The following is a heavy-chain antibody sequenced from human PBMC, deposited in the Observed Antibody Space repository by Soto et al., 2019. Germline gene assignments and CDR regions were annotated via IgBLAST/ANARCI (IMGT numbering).Heavy chain of an antibody. CDR2: IYWDDDK. CDR3: ARVLVVVANYGMDV. V-gene: IGHV2-5*02. J-gene: IGHJ6*02. D-gene: IGHD2-15*01. CDR1: GFSLSTSGVG. Sequence: QITLKESGPTLMKPTQTLTLTCTFSGFSLSTSGVGVGWIRQPPGKALEWLALIYWDDDKRYSPSLTSRLTITKDTSKNQVVLTMTNMDPVDTATYYCARVLVVVANYGMDVWGQGTTVTVSS.